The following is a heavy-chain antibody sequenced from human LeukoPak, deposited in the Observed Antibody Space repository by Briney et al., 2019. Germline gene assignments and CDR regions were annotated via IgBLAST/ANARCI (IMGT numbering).Heavy chain of an antibody. Sequence: GGSLRLSCAASGFTFSSYGMHWVRQAPGKGLEWAAVISYDGSNKYYADSVKGRFTISRDNSKNTLYLQMNSLRAEDTAVYYCAKSLAAAGTAYWGQGTLVTVSS. V-gene: IGHV3-30*18. J-gene: IGHJ4*02. CDR2: ISYDGSNK. CDR1: GFTFSSYG. D-gene: IGHD6-13*01. CDR3: AKSLAAAGTAY.